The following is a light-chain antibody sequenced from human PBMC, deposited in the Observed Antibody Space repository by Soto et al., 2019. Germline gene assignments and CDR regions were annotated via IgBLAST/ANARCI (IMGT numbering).Light chain of an antibody. Sequence: EIVLTQSPGTLSLSPGERATLSCRASQSVSSGYLAWYQQKPGQAPRLLIYAASRRATGIPDRVSGSGSGTDFTLTISRLEPEDFAVYYCQQYGSSPVTFGPGTKVDIK. V-gene: IGKV3-20*01. J-gene: IGKJ3*01. CDR2: AAS. CDR1: QSVSSGY. CDR3: QQYGSSPVT.